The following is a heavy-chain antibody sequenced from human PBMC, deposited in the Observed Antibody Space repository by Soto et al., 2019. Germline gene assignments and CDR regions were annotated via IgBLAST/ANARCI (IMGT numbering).Heavy chain of an antibody. V-gene: IGHV4-4*02. CDR1: GDSISSNKW. J-gene: IGHJ4*02. CDR3: ARSSQYSYDSSEGNFDY. CDR2: MYHTGST. Sequence: SETLSLTCAVSGDSISSNKWWSWVRQPPEKGLEWIGEMYHTGSTNYNPSLKSRVTISVDKSKNQFSLKLSSVTAADTAVYYCARSSQYSYDSSEGNFDYWGLGTLVTVSS. D-gene: IGHD3-22*01.